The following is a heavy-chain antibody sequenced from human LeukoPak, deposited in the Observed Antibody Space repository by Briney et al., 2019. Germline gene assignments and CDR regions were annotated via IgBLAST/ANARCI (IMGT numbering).Heavy chain of an antibody. J-gene: IGHJ3*02. CDR1: GFTFSGSA. CDR3: TRDSSGWLRSLDI. CDR2: IRSKANSYAT. Sequence: PGGSLRLSCAASGFTFSGSAMHWVRQASGKGLEWVGRIRSKANSYATAYAASVKGRFTISRDDSKNTAYLQMNSLKTEDTAVYYCTRDSSGWLRSLDIWGQGTMVTVSS. D-gene: IGHD6-19*01. V-gene: IGHV3-73*01.